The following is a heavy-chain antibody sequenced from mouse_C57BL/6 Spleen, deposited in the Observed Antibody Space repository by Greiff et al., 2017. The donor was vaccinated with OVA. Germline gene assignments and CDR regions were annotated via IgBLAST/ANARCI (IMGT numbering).Heavy chain of an antibody. D-gene: IGHD4-1*01. CDR1: GYTFTSYW. V-gene: IGHV1-64*01. CDR3: ARSDSPNWDVRNY. Sequence: QVQLQQSGAELVKPGASVKLSCKASGYTFTSYWMHWVKQRPGQGLEWIGMIHPNSGSTNYNEKFKSKATLTVDKSSSTAYMQLSSLTSEDSAVYYCARSDSPNWDVRNYWGQGTTLTVSS. CDR2: IHPNSGST. J-gene: IGHJ2*01.